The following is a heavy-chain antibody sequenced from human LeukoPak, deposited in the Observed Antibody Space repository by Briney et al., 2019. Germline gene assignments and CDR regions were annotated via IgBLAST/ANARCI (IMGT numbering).Heavy chain of an antibody. J-gene: IGHJ6*03. D-gene: IGHD2-2*01. CDR2: IRYDGSNK. Sequence: SGGSLRLSCAASGFTFSSYGMHWVRQAPGKGLEWVAFIRYDGSNKYYADSVKGRFTISRDNSKNTLYLQMNSLRAEDTAVYYCAKAGSYCSSTSCSTGYYYYYMDVWGKGTTVTVSS. CDR3: AKAGSYCSSTSCSTGYYYYYMDV. V-gene: IGHV3-30*02. CDR1: GFTFSSYG.